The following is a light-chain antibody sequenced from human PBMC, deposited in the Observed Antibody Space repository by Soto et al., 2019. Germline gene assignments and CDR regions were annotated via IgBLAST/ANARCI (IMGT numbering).Light chain of an antibody. Sequence: DRQMTQSPSSLSASVGDRVTITCRASQSISSYLNWYQQKPGKAPKLLIYAASSLQSGVPSRFSGSGSGTDFTLTISSLQHEDFATYYCQQSYSTPLTFGGGTNVDIK. J-gene: IGKJ4*01. CDR2: AAS. CDR1: QSISSY. V-gene: IGKV1-39*01. CDR3: QQSYSTPLT.